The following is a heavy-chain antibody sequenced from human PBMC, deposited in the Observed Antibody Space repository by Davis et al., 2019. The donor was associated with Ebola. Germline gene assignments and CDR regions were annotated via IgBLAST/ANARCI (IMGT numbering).Heavy chain of an antibody. Sequence: MPSETLSLTCAVYGGSFSGYYWSWIRQPPGKGLEWIGEFFHSGTTYYNPSLKSRVSISVDTSKNQFSLKLSSVTAADTAVYFCARRSYSSSLIDSWGQGSLVTVSS. V-gene: IGHV4-34*12. CDR3: ARRSYSSSLIDS. D-gene: IGHD6-13*01. J-gene: IGHJ4*02. CDR1: GGSFSGYY. CDR2: FFHSGTT.